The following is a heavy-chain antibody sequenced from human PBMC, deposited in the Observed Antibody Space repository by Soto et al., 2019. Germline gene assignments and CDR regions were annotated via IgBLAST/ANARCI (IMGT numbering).Heavy chain of an antibody. CDR1: GFTFDDYA. Sequence: PGGSLRLSCAASGFTFDDYAMHWVRQAPGKGLEWVSGISWNSGSIGYADPVKGRFTISRDNAKNSLYLQMNSLRAEDTALYYCAKDFSDIWDYRRDFDYWGQGTLVTVSS. D-gene: IGHD1-7*01. J-gene: IGHJ4*02. CDR2: ISWNSGSI. V-gene: IGHV3-9*01. CDR3: AKDFSDIWDYRRDFDY.